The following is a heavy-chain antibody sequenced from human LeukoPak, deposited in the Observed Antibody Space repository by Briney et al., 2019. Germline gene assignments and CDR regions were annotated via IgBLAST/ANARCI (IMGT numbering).Heavy chain of an antibody. J-gene: IGHJ6*02. Sequence: GASVKVSCKASGYTFTSYDINWVRQATGQGLEWMGWMNPNSGNTGYAQKFQGRVTMTRNTSISTAYMELSSLRSEDTAVYYCARFGSSSWYAGYYYYGMDVWGQGTTVTVSS. CDR3: ARFGSSSWYAGYYYYGMDV. D-gene: IGHD6-13*01. CDR1: GYTFTSYD. CDR2: MNPNSGNT. V-gene: IGHV1-8*01.